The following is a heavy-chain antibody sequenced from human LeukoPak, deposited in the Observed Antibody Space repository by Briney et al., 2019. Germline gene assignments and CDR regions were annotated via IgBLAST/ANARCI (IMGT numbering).Heavy chain of an antibody. V-gene: IGHV5-51*01. CDR3: ARDPSLDYYGSGSYYRGNWFDP. Sequence: GESLKISCKGSGYSFTSYWIGWVRQMPGKGLEWMGIIYPGDSDTRYSPSFQGQVTISADKSISTAYLQWSSLKASDTAMYYCARDPSLDYYGSGSYYRGNWFDPWGQGTLVTVSS. CDR2: IYPGDSDT. D-gene: IGHD3-10*01. CDR1: GYSFTSYW. J-gene: IGHJ5*02.